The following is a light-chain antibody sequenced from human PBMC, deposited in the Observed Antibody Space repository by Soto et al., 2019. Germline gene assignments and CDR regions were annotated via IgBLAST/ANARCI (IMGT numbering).Light chain of an antibody. CDR2: EVS. CDR1: SSDVGGYNY. J-gene: IGLJ1*01. Sequence: QSALTLRASVSGSPGQSITISCTGTSSDVGGYNYVSWYQQHPGKAPKLMIYEVSNRPSGVSNRFYGSKSGNTASLTISGLPAEDEADYYCSSYTSSSPYVFGTGTKVTVL. CDR3: SSYTSSSPYV. V-gene: IGLV2-14*01.